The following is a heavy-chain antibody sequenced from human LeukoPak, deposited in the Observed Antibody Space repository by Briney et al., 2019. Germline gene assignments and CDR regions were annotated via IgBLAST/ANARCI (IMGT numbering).Heavy chain of an antibody. J-gene: IGHJ4*02. D-gene: IGHD5-12*01. Sequence: GGSLRLSCAASGFTFSSYAMHWVRQAPGKGLEWVAVISYDGSNKYYADSVKGRFTISRDNSKNTLYLQVNSLRAEDTAVYYCARGAGGYVGYWGQGTLVTVSS. CDR1: GFTFSSYA. CDR3: ARGAGGYVGY. V-gene: IGHV3-30-3*01. CDR2: ISYDGSNK.